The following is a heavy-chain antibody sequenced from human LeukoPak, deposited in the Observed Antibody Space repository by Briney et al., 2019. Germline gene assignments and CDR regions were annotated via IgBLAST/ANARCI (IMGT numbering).Heavy chain of an antibody. D-gene: IGHD2-15*01. CDR2: IYNRGST. V-gene: IGHV4-4*07. Sequence: SETLSLTCTVSGGSINNYYWSWIRQPPGKGLEWSGRIYNRGSTNYNPSLKSRVTMSVDTSKNQFSLKLSSVTAADTAVYYCARGRYCSADICSGGDAFDIWGQGTMVSVSS. J-gene: IGHJ3*02. CDR1: GGSINNYY. CDR3: ARGRYCSADICSGGDAFDI.